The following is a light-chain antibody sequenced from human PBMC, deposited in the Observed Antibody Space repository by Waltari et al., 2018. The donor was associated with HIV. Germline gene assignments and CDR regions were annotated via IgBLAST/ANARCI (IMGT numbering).Light chain of an antibody. CDR2: EVT. CDR3: SSFAGTHKL. J-gene: IGLJ2*01. V-gene: IGLV2-8*01. Sequence: QSALTQSPSASGSPGQSVNISCSGANSDISDYNYVSWYQQHSDRPPKLIIFEVTKRPSGVPDRFAGSKSGNTASLFVSGLKPEDEATYFCSSFAGTHKLFGGGTKLTVL. CDR1: NSDISDYNY.